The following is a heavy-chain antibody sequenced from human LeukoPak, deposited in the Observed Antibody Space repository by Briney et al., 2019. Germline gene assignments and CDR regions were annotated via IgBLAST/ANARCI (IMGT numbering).Heavy chain of an antibody. CDR3: ATDPMRYCSGGSCYSVDY. D-gene: IGHD2-15*01. CDR2: FDPEDGEP. V-gene: IGHV1-24*01. Sequence: GASGKVSYNVSGYTLTELSMLWVRQAPGKGLEWRGGFDPEDGEPIYAQKYQGRVTLTEDTSTDTDYMQLSSLRSEDTPVYYCATDPMRYCSGGSCYSVDYWGQGTLVTVSS. CDR1: GYTLTELS. J-gene: IGHJ4*02.